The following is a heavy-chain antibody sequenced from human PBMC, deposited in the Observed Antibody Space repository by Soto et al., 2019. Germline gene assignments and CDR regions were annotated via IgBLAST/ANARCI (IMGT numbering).Heavy chain of an antibody. D-gene: IGHD4-17*01. Sequence: QVQLVESGGGVVQPGGSLRLSCAASGFTFGRHGMHWVRKAPGKGLEWVAVIGSDGRRDSYADSVKGRFTISRDNGQNTLYLQMNSLRAEVTAVFYCAGDDDYGDNGLDSWGQGTLVSVSS. J-gene: IGHJ4*02. V-gene: IGHV3-33*01. CDR2: IGSDGRRD. CDR1: GFTFGRHG. CDR3: AGDDDYGDNGLDS.